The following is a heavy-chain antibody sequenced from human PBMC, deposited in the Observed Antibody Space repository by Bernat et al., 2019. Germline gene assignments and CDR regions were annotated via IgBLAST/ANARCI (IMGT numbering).Heavy chain of an antibody. V-gene: IGHV3-48*01. Sequence: EVQLVESGGDLVQPGGSLRLSCAASGFTFSIYSMNWVRQAPGKGLEWVSYINGSGSLMYNADSVKGRVTISRDNAKNSLFLQMNGLRAEDTAVYYCARLTRGQILGNWGQGTLVTVSS. J-gene: IGHJ4*02. CDR1: GFTFSIYS. CDR2: INGSGSLM. D-gene: IGHD3-3*01. CDR3: ARLTRGQILGN.